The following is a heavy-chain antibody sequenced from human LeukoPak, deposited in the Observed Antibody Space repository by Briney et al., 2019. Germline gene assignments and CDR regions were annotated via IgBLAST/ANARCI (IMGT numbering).Heavy chain of an antibody. CDR3: AREGGPYRPLDY. Sequence: SETLSLTCTVSGGFISSSNYYWDWIRQPPGKGLEWIGSIYYSGSTYYNPSLKSRVTISVDMSENHISLKLTSVTAADTAVYYCAREGGPYRPLDYSGQGTLVTVSS. CDR2: IYYSGST. V-gene: IGHV4-39*02. J-gene: IGHJ4*02. CDR1: GGFISSSNYY.